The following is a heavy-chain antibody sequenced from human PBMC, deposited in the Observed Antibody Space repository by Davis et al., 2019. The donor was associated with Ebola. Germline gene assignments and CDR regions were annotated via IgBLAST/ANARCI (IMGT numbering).Heavy chain of an antibody. J-gene: IGHJ6*03. CDR2: IKQDGSET. D-gene: IGHD2-8*02. V-gene: IGHV3-7*03. Sequence: GESLKISCEDSRLTFRGYWMSWVRQTPGKGLEWVADIKQDGSETYYVESVEGRFTISRDNTKNSLYLQMNSLRVEDTAVYYCVRDRDYWVHSYMDVWGNGTTVIVSS. CDR3: VRDRDYWVHSYMDV. CDR1: RLTFRGYW.